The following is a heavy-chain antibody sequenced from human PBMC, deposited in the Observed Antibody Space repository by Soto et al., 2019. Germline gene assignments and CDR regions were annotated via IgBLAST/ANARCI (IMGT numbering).Heavy chain of an antibody. D-gene: IGHD6-6*01. CDR3: ARHLSPFTHSSFPHCHPIHV. Sequence: GESLKISCKGSGYSFTSYWIGWVRQMPGKGLEWMGIIYPGDSDTRYSPSFKGQVTISADKSISTAYLQWSSLKASDTAMYYCARHLSPFTHSSFPHCHPIHVWGQGTAVAVSS. V-gene: IGHV5-51*01. J-gene: IGHJ6*02. CDR1: GYSFTSYW. CDR2: IYPGDSDT.